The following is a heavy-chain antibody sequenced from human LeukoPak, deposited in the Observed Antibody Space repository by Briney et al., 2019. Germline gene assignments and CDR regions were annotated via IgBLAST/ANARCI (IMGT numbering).Heavy chain of an antibody. D-gene: IGHD3-22*01. Sequence: GGSLRLSCAASGFTFSSYGMHWVRQAPGKGLEWVAVISYDGSNKYYADSVKGRFTISRDNSKNTLYLQMNSLRAEDTAVYYCARIRGKVVVPFDYWGQGTLVTVSS. CDR3: ARIRGKVVVPFDY. CDR2: ISYDGSNK. J-gene: IGHJ4*02. V-gene: IGHV3-30*03. CDR1: GFTFSSYG.